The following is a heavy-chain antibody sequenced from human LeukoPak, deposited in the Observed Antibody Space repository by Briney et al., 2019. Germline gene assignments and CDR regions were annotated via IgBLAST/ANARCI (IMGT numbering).Heavy chain of an antibody. V-gene: IGHV4-59*08. CDR1: GGSISSYY. Sequence: SETLSLTCTVPGGSISSYYWSWIRQPPGKGLEWIGYIYYSGSTNYNPSLKSRVTISVDTSKNQFSLKLSSVTAADTAVYYCARLEYLSYYYGMDVWGQGTTVTVSS. CDR2: IYYSGST. D-gene: IGHD2/OR15-2a*01. CDR3: ARLEYLSYYYGMDV. J-gene: IGHJ6*02.